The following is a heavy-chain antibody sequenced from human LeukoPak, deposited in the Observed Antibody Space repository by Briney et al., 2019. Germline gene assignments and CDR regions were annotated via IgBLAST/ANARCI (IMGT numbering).Heavy chain of an antibody. CDR3: ARLYCSGGSCYSSYYYYMDV. Sequence: ASVKVSCKASGYTFTSYDINWVRQATGQGLEWMGWMNPNSGNTGCAQKFQGRVTMTRNTSISTAYMELSSLRSEDTAVYYCARLYCSGGSCYSSYYYYMDVWGKGTTVTVSS. CDR1: GYTFTSYD. J-gene: IGHJ6*03. CDR2: MNPNSGNT. V-gene: IGHV1-8*01. D-gene: IGHD2-15*01.